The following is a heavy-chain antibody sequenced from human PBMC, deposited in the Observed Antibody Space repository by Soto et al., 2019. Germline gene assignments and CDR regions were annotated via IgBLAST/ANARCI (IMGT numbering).Heavy chain of an antibody. Sequence: QVPLVESGGGVVQPGRSLRLSCAASGFTFSSYAMDWVRQAPGKGLEWVAVISYDVSNKYYANSVMGRFTISRDNCMNATYLQIKSLRTEDTAVYYCARRFLINVQRPVGAATVDYWGQGTLVTVS. CDR2: ISYDVSNK. D-gene: IGHD1-26*01. J-gene: IGHJ4*02. CDR3: ARRFLINVQRPVGAATVDY. V-gene: IGHV3-30-3*01. CDR1: GFTFSSYA.